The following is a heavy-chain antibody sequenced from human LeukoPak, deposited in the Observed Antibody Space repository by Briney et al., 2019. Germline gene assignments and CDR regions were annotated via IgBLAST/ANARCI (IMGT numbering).Heavy chain of an antibody. CDR2: MNPDSGNT. J-gene: IGHJ3*02. Sequence: ASVKVSCKASGYTFTASDVNWVRQATGQGLEWMGWMNPDSGNTGYAQKFQGRVTMTRNTSISTAYMELSSLRSEDTAVYYCASSRWYGAFDIWGQGTMVTVSS. D-gene: IGHD6-13*01. CDR3: ASSRWYGAFDI. V-gene: IGHV1-8*01. CDR1: GYTFTASD.